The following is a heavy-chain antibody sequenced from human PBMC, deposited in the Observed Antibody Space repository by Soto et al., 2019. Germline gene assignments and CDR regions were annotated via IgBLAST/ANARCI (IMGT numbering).Heavy chain of an antibody. CDR1: GYTFIEYG. D-gene: IGHD4-17*01. CDR2: ISVDNGST. J-gene: IGHJ4*02. V-gene: IGHV1-18*01. Sequence: QVQLVQSGAEVKKPGASVKVSCKASGYTFIEYGISWVRQAPGQWLEWMGWISVDNGSTNYAQKFRDRVVMTIDRSTTTAYMEMSSLRSDDTAVYYCARDGYGALPIDSWGQGTLVTVSS. CDR3: ARDGYGALPIDS.